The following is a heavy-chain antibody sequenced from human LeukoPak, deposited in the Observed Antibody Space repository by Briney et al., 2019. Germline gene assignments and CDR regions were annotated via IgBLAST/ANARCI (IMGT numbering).Heavy chain of an antibody. Sequence: ASVNVSCKASGGTFSSYAISWVRQAPGQGLEWMGGIIPIFGTANYAQKFQGRVTITADESTSTAYIELSSLRSEDTAVYYCWGGGWKKPFGYWGQGTLVTVSS. J-gene: IGHJ4*02. D-gene: IGHD2-21*01. CDR1: GGTFSSYA. V-gene: IGHV1-69*01. CDR2: IIPIFGTA. CDR3: WGGGWKKPFGY.